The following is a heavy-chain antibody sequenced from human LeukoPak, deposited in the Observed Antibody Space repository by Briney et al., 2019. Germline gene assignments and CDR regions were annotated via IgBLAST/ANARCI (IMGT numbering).Heavy chain of an antibody. D-gene: IGHD6-6*01. V-gene: IGHV3-9*01. Sequence: PGGSLRLSCAASGFTFDDYAMHWVRQAPAQGLEWVSGISWNSGSIGYADSVKGRFTISRDNAKNSLYLQMNSLRAEDTALYYCAKDSLIAARLTSNAFDIWGQGTMVTVSS. J-gene: IGHJ3*02. CDR1: GFTFDDYA. CDR2: ISWNSGSI. CDR3: AKDSLIAARLTSNAFDI.